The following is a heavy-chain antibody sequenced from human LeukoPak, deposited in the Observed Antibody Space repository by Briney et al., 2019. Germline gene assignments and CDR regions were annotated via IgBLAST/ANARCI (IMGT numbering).Heavy chain of an antibody. D-gene: IGHD6-13*01. Sequence: PSETLSLTCTVSGGSISSYYWSWIRQPPGKGLEWIGYIYYSGSTNYNSSLKSRVTISVDTSKNQFSLKLRSVTAADTAVYYFVRGIAAAGLYFDYWGQGTLVTVSS. CDR1: GGSISSYY. CDR2: IYYSGST. J-gene: IGHJ4*02. V-gene: IGHV4-59*01. CDR3: VRGIAAAGLYFDY.